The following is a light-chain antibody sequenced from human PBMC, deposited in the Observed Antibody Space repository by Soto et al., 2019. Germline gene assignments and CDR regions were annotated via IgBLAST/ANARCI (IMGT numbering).Light chain of an antibody. V-gene: IGKV3-20*01. CDR3: QQYDTSPFT. CDR2: GAS. CDR1: QSISSTY. J-gene: IGKJ3*01. Sequence: EIVLTQSPGTLSLSPGERATLSCRASQSISSTYLAWYQHTPGQAPRLLIYGASSRATGIPDRFRGSGSGTDFTLTISSLEPEDFAVYYCQQYDTSPFTFGPGTKVDIK.